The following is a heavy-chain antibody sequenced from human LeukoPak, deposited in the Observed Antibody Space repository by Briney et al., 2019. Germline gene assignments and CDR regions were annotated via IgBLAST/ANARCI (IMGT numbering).Heavy chain of an antibody. Sequence: ASVKVSCKASGYTFTGYYMHWVRQAPGQGLEWMGWINPNSGGTNYAQKFQERVTITRDMSTSTAYMELSSLRSEDTAVYYCAAGWVCSGGSCYYYFDYWGQGTLVTVSS. V-gene: IGHV1-2*02. J-gene: IGHJ4*02. CDR1: GYTFTGYY. CDR2: INPNSGGT. D-gene: IGHD2-15*01. CDR3: AAGWVCSGGSCYYYFDY.